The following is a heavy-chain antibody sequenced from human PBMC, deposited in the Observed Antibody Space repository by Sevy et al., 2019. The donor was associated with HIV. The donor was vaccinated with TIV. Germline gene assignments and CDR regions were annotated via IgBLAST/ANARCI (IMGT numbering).Heavy chain of an antibody. J-gene: IGHJ4*02. CDR3: ARAENYYGERNFDS. CDR1: GFTFSSYS. D-gene: IGHD1-26*01. CDR2: IRSSSSNI. Sequence: GGSLRLSCAVSGFTFSSYSMNWVRQAPGKGLEWVSYIRSSSSNIYYADSVKGRFTISRDNAKNSLYLQMNSLRDEDNAVYYCARAENYYGERNFDSWGQGTLVTVSS. V-gene: IGHV3-48*02.